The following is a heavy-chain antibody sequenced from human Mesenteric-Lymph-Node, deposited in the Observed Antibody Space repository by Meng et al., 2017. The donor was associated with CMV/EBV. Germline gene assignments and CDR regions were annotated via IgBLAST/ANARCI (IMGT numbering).Heavy chain of an antibody. D-gene: IGHD2-2*02. CDR2: IYPDDSDT. V-gene: IGHV5-51*01. J-gene: IGHJ4*02. CDR1: GYIFNTYW. Sequence: KVSCKGSGYIFNTYWIGWVRQMPGKGLEWMGIIYPDDSDTRYSPPFQGQVTISPDRSGSTAYLQWSSLKASDTAIYYCARAPSATYCISADCYNDYWGQGTLVTVSS. CDR3: ARAPSATYCISADCYNDY.